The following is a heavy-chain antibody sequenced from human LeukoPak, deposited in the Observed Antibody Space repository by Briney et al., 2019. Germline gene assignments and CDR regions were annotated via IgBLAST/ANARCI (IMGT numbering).Heavy chain of an antibody. CDR3: ASPSGSYYATYYFDY. D-gene: IGHD1-26*01. J-gene: IGHJ4*02. CDR2: IYYSGST. V-gene: IGHV4-39*01. Sequence: SETLSLTSTVSGGSISSSSYYWGWIRQPPGKGLEWIGSIYYSGSTYYNPSLKSRVTISVDTSKNHFSLNLSSVTAADTAVYYCASPSGSYYATYYFDYWGQGTLVTVSS. CDR1: GGSISSSSYY.